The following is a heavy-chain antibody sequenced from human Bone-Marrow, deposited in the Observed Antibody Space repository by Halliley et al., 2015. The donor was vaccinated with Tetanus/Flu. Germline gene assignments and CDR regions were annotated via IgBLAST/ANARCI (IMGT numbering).Heavy chain of an antibody. D-gene: IGHD6-19*01. CDR3: AKRMAGSGVYFDY. Sequence: QVQLVQSGGGVVQPGMSLRLSCAASGFTFSSFGMYWVRQAPGKGLEYVSLISHDERNIHYADSVKGRFTISRDNSKNTLYLHLNSLRPEDTATYYCAKRMAGSGVYFDYWGQGTPVTVSS. CDR2: ISHDERNI. J-gene: IGHJ4*02. V-gene: IGHV3-30*18. CDR1: GFTFSSFG.